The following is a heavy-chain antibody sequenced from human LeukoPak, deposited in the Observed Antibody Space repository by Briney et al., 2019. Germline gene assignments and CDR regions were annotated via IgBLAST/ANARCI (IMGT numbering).Heavy chain of an antibody. Sequence: GGSLRLSCAASGFTFSNAWMSWVRQAPGKGLEWVGRIKSKTDGGTTDYAAPVKGRFTISRDDPKNTLYLQMNSLKTEDTAVYYCTTAASGITMILHYYYYMDVWGKGTTVTVSS. D-gene: IGHD3-22*01. CDR1: GFTFSNAW. CDR2: IKSKTDGGTT. V-gene: IGHV3-15*01. CDR3: TTAASGITMILHYYYYMDV. J-gene: IGHJ6*03.